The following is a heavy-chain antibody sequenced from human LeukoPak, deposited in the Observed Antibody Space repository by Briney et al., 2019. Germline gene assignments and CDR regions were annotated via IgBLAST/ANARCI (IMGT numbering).Heavy chain of an antibody. Sequence: PGGSLRLSCAASGFTVSSNYMSWVRQAPGKGLEWVSVIYSGGSTYYADSVKGRFTISRDNSKNTLYLQMNSQRAEDTAVYYCARGDSSGYYYFEYWGQGTLVTVSS. CDR3: ARGDSSGYYYFEY. CDR1: GFTVSSNY. CDR2: IYSGGST. D-gene: IGHD6-19*01. V-gene: IGHV3-53*01. J-gene: IGHJ4*02.